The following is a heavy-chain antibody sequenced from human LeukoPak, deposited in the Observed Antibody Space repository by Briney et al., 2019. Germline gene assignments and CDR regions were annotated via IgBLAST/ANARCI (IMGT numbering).Heavy chain of an antibody. V-gene: IGHV3-7*01. CDR3: ARNAPTIFGVVYYYYYGMDV. Sequence: GGSLRLSCAASGFTFSSYWMSWVRQAPGKGLEWVANIKQGGSEKFYVDSVKGRFTISRDNAKNSLYLQMNSLRAEDTAVYYCARNAPTIFGVVYYYYYGMDVWGQGTTVTVSS. D-gene: IGHD3-3*01. CDR2: IKQGGSEK. CDR1: GFTFSSYW. J-gene: IGHJ6*02.